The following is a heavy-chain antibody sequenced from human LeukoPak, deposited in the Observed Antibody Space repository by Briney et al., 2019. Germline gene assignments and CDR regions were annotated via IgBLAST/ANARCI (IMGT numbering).Heavy chain of an antibody. CDR1: GGSISNYY. Sequence: PSETLSLTCTVSGGSISNYYWSWIRQPAGKGLRWIGRIYISGSTNYNPSLKSRVTISVDKSKNQSSLKLSSVTAADTAVYYCARDGRYYGSGSYSRLYYFDYWGQGTLVTVSS. J-gene: IGHJ4*02. D-gene: IGHD3-10*01. V-gene: IGHV4-4*07. CDR2: IYISGST. CDR3: ARDGRYYGSGSYSRLYYFDY.